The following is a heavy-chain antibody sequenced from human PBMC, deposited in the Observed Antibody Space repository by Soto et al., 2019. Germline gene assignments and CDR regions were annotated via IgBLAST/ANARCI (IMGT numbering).Heavy chain of an antibody. Sequence: GGSLRLSCAASGFTFSSYSMNWVRQAPGKGLEWVSSISSSSSYIYYADSVKGRFTISRDNAKNSLYLQMNSLRAEDTAVYYWARAQGRGLNPYYYYYYMDVWGKGTTVTVSS. CDR3: ARAQGRGLNPYYYYYYMDV. CDR1: GFTFSSYS. D-gene: IGHD3-10*01. J-gene: IGHJ6*03. V-gene: IGHV3-21*01. CDR2: ISSSSSYI.